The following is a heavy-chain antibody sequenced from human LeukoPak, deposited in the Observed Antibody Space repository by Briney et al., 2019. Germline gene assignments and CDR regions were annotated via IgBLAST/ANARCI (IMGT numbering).Heavy chain of an antibody. D-gene: IGHD2-15*01. V-gene: IGHV3-64D*06. CDR1: GFTFTNYW. Sequence: GGSLRLSCAASGFTFTNYWMHWVRQAPGKGLEYVSAISSNGGSTYYADSVKGRFTISRDNSKNTLYLQMSSLRAEDTAVYYCVKALGYCSGGSCLAFDIWGQGTMVTVSS. J-gene: IGHJ3*02. CDR2: ISSNGGST. CDR3: VKALGYCSGGSCLAFDI.